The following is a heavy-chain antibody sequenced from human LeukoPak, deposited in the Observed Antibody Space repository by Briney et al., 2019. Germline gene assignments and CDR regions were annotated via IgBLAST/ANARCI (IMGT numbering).Heavy chain of an antibody. CDR1: GGSISSYY. CDR3: ASHHINWFDP. Sequence: SETLSLTSTVSGGSISSYYWSWIRQPPGKGLEWVGYIYYSGSTNYNPSLKSRVTISVDTSKNQFSLKLSSVTAGDTAVCYCASHHINWFDPWGQGTLVTVSS. V-gene: IGHV4-59*08. CDR2: IYYSGST. J-gene: IGHJ5*02.